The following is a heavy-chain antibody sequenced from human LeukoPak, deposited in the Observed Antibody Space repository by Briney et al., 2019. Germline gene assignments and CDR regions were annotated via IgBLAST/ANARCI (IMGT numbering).Heavy chain of an antibody. D-gene: IGHD1-26*01. CDR3: ARSSGVGDDAFDI. Sequence: PGGSLRLSCAASGFKFDDYAMHWVRQTPGKGLEWVASINWNSGFIDYGDSAKGRVTISRDNAKNSLHLQMNSLRAEDTAVYYCARSSGVGDDAFDIWGQGTMVTVSS. V-gene: IGHV3-9*01. J-gene: IGHJ3*02. CDR1: GFKFDDYA. CDR2: INWNSGFI.